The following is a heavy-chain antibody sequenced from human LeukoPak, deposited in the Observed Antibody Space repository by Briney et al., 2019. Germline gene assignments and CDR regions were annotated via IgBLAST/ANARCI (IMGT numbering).Heavy chain of an antibody. D-gene: IGHD3-22*01. Sequence: SQTVSLTCTVSGGSISSGSYYWSWIRQPAGKGLEWIGRIYTSGSTNYNPSLKSRVTISVDTSKNQFSLKLSSVTAADTAVYYCARERYYDSSGYYPYYFDYWGQGTLVTVSS. V-gene: IGHV4-61*02. J-gene: IGHJ4*02. CDR2: IYTSGST. CDR1: GGSISSGSYY. CDR3: ARERYYDSSGYYPYYFDY.